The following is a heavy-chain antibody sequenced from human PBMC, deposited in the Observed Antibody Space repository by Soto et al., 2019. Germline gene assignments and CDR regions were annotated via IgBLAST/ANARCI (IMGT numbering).Heavy chain of an antibody. D-gene: IGHD3-22*01. CDR1: GFTFSDYY. J-gene: IGHJ4*02. V-gene: IGHV3-11*05. CDR3: ARDLGYYDSSGYFHY. CDR2: ISSSSSYI. Sequence: GESLRLSYAASGFTFSDYYMSWIRQAPGKGLEWVSYISSSSSYINYADSVKGRFTISRDNSNNTLYLPMNSLRAEDTARYYCARDLGYYDSSGYFHYWGQGTLVTVSS.